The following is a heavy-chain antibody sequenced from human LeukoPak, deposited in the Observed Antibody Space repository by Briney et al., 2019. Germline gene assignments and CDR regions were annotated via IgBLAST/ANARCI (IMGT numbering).Heavy chain of an antibody. Sequence: SETLSLTCTVSGGSINNYYWSWIRQPPGKGLECIGYIFYSGSTYYSPSLKSRVTISVDTSKNQFSLNLTSVTAADTAVYYCAREDVDTAMVIYYFDYWGQGTLVTVSS. CDR3: AREDVDTAMVIYYFDY. CDR1: GGSINNYY. CDR2: IFYSGST. V-gene: IGHV4-59*12. J-gene: IGHJ4*02. D-gene: IGHD5-18*01.